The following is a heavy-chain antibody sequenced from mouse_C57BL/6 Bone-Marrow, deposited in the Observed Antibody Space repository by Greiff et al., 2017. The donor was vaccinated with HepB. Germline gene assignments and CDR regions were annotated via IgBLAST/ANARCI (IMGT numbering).Heavy chain of an antibody. D-gene: IGHD1-1*01. CDR2: IRSKSNNYAT. V-gene: IGHV10-1*01. CDR3: VRHGVDGYFDV. CDR1: GFSFNTYA. Sequence: EVKLMESGGGLVQPKGSLKLSCAASGFSFNTYAMNWVRQAPGKGLEWVARIRSKSNNYATYYADSVKDRFTISRDDSESMLYLQMNNLKTEDTAMYYCVRHGVDGYFDVWGTGTTVTVSS. J-gene: IGHJ1*03.